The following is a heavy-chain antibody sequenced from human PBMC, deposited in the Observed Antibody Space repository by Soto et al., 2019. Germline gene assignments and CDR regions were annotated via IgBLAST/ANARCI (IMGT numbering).Heavy chain of an antibody. Sequence: SETLSLTCTVSGGSISSYYWSWIRQPAGKGLEWIGRIYTSGSTNYNPSLKSRVTMSVVSSKNQFSLKLSSVTAADTAVYYCAREYSSSINWFDPWGQGTLVTVSS. CDR3: AREYSSSINWFDP. V-gene: IGHV4-4*07. J-gene: IGHJ5*02. D-gene: IGHD6-6*01. CDR1: GGSISSYY. CDR2: IYTSGST.